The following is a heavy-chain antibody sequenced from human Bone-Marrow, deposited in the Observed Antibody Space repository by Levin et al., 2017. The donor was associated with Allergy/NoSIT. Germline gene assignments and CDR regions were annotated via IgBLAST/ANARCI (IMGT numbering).Heavy chain of an antibody. D-gene: IGHD3-9*01. J-gene: IGHJ4*02. Sequence: GESLKISCATSGFTFSNAWMSWVRQAPGKGLEWVGRIKSKTDGGTTDYVAPVKGRFTISRDDSKNTLYLQMNSLKTEDTAVYYCTTGDYDMIWGQGTLVTVSS. CDR3: TTGDYDMI. CDR1: GFTFSNAW. CDR2: IKSKTDGGTT. V-gene: IGHV3-15*01.